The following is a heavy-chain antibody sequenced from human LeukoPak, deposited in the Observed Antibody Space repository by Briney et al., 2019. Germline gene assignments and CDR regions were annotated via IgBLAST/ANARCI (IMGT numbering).Heavy chain of an antibody. CDR1: RFTFSTYW. V-gene: IGHV3-7*01. CDR3: ARDRAFYDFWSGYYDY. J-gene: IGHJ4*02. D-gene: IGHD3-3*01. CDR2: IKQDRSEK. Sequence: PGGSLRLSCAASRFTFSTYWMSWVRQAPGKGLEWVANIKQDRSEKYYVDSVKGRFTISRDNAKNSLYLQMNSLRAEDTAVYYCARDRAFYDFWSGYYDYWGQGTLVTVSS.